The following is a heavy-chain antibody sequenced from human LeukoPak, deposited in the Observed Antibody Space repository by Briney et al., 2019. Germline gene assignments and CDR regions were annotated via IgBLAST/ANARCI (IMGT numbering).Heavy chain of an antibody. CDR1: GYTFTGYY. CDR3: ATGPAYCGGDCYSILDY. V-gene: IGHV1-18*04. D-gene: IGHD2-21*02. CDR2: ISPYNDNT. J-gene: IGHJ4*02. Sequence: ASVKVSCKASGYTFTGYYMHWVRQAPGQGLEWMGWISPYNDNTNYAQKFQDRVTMTTDTSTRTAYMELSRLRSDDTAVYYCATGPAYCGGDCYSILDYWGQGTLVTVSS.